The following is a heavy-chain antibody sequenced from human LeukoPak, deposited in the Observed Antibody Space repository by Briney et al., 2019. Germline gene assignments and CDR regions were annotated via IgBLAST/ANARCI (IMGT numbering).Heavy chain of an antibody. J-gene: IGHJ6*03. V-gene: IGHV1-69*04. Sequence: ASVKVSCKASGYTFTSYGISWVRQAPGQGLEWMGRVIPILGIANYAQKFQGRVTMTEDTSTDTAYMELSSLRSEDTAVYYCATKGPPYCSSTSCYFKAAAPWNYYYYMDVWGKGTTVTVSS. CDR2: VIPILGIA. CDR1: GYTFTSYG. CDR3: ATKGPPYCSSTSCYFKAAAPWNYYYYMDV. D-gene: IGHD2-2*01.